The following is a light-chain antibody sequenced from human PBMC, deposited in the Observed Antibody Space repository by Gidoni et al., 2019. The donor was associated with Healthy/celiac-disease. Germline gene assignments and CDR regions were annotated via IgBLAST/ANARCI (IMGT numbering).Light chain of an antibody. CDR1: QSISSW. CDR2: DAS. CDR3: QQYNSQAFT. Sequence: DIQMTQSPSTLSASVGDRVTITCRASQSISSWLAWYQQKPGKAPKLLIYDASSLESGVPSRFSGSGSGTEFTLTISSLQPDDFATYYCQQYNSQAFTFGPXTKVDIK. V-gene: IGKV1-5*01. J-gene: IGKJ3*01.